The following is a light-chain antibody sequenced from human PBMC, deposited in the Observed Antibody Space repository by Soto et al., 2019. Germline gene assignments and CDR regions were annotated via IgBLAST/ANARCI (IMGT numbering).Light chain of an antibody. CDR1: QSVSSN. J-gene: IGKJ1*01. V-gene: IGKV3-15*01. Sequence: EIVMTQSPATLSVSPGERAALSCRASQSVSSNLVWYQQTPGQATRLLIYGASTRVTGIPARFSGSGSGTEFTLTISRLPSEDFAVYYCQQYHNWWTFGQGTKVDIK. CDR3: QQYHNWWT. CDR2: GAS.